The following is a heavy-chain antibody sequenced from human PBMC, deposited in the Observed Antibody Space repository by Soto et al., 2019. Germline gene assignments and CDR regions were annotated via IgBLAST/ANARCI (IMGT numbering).Heavy chain of an antibody. D-gene: IGHD6-13*01. V-gene: IGHV3-48*01. CDR2: ISSSSSTI. Sequence: LRDPSAAAGCTFISHSMSRVRKNPGKGLEWVSYISSSSSTIYYADSVKGRFTISRDNAKNSLYLQMNSLRAEDTAVYYCARVTTSSPYYYYMDVWGKGTTVTVS. CDR3: ARVTTSSPYYYYMDV. J-gene: IGHJ6*03. CDR1: GCTFISHS.